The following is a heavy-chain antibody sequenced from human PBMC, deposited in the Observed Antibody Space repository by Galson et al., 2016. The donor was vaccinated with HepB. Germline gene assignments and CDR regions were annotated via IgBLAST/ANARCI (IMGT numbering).Heavy chain of an antibody. CDR3: AKDRGNLNYYQLYGMDV. CDR2: ISYNSRTI. Sequence: SLRLSCAASGFTFDDYAMSWVRQTPGKGLEWVSTISYNSRTIDYADSVKGRFTISRDNAENSLHLQMNSLKTEDTALYYCAKDRGNLNYYQLYGMDVRGQGTAVTVSS. V-gene: IGHV3-9*01. J-gene: IGHJ6*02. CDR1: GFTFDDYA. D-gene: IGHD2/OR15-2a*01.